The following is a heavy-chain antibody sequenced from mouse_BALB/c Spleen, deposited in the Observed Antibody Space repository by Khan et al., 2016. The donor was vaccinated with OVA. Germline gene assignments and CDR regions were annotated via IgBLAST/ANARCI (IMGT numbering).Heavy chain of an antibody. Sequence: EVQLMESGPELVRPGASVKISCKASGYSFTGYFMHWVMQSHGKSLEWIGRINPHIGETFYNQRFKDKATLTVDESSSTAHMELRSLASEDAAVYYCTRIYRSDFDYWGQGTTLTVSS. J-gene: IGHJ2*01. D-gene: IGHD1-1*01. V-gene: IGHV1-20*02. CDR3: TRIYRSDFDY. CDR1: GYSFTGYF. CDR2: INPHIGET.